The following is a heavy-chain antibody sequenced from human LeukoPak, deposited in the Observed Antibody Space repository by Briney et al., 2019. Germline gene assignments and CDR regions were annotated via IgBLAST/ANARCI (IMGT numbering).Heavy chain of an antibody. CDR1: GFTFSSSN. D-gene: IGHD2-21*02. Sequence: GGSLRLSCAASGFTFSSSNINWVRQAPGKGLEWVSSISSSSSYIYYADSVRGRFTISRDNAKNSLYLQMNSLRAEDTAVYYCARAGNAYCGGDCYYAYWGQRTLVTVSS. V-gene: IGHV3-21*01. CDR3: ARAGNAYCGGDCYYAY. CDR2: ISSSSSYI. J-gene: IGHJ4*02.